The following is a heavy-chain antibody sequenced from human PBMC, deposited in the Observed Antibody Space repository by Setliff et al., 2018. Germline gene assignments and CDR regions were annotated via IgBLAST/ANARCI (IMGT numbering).Heavy chain of an antibody. CDR1: GGSVSSTSHY. CDR3: ARVDFTMLQGVLGQ. D-gene: IGHD3-10*01. J-gene: IGHJ1*01. V-gene: IGHV4-39*07. Sequence: SETLSLTCNVSGGSVSSTSHYCGWIRQPPGKGMEWIGSVYYSGYTYYNPSLSGRVTISIDTSKNQFSLRLTSVTAADTAVYYCARVDFTMLQGVLGQWGQGTLVTVSS. CDR2: VYYSGYT.